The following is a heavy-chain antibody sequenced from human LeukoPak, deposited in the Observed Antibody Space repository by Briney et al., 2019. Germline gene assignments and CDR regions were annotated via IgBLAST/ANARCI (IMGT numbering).Heavy chain of an antibody. CDR1: GFTFRGFA. CDR3: AREYIAVAATAGIDY. CDR2: ISYGRSNK. D-gene: IGHD6-19*01. V-gene: IGHV3-30*04. Sequence: GGSLRLSCAASGFTFRGFAMHWVRQAPGKGLEWMAVISYGRSNKYYADSVKGRFTASRDNSKNTLYLQMNSLRAEDTAVYYCAREYIAVAATAGIDYWGQGTLVTVSS. J-gene: IGHJ4*02.